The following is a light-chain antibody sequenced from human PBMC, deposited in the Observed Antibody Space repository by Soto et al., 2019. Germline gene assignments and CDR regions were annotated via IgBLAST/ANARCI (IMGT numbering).Light chain of an antibody. CDR3: QQYYSYPLT. J-gene: IGKJ4*01. CDR2: EAS. CDR1: QSISSW. Sequence: GARVTITCRASQSISSWLAWYQQKPAEAPKLLIYEASTLESGVSSRFSGSGSGTEFTLTISSLQPDDFATYYCQQYYSYPLTFGGGTKVEIK. V-gene: IGKV1-5*03.